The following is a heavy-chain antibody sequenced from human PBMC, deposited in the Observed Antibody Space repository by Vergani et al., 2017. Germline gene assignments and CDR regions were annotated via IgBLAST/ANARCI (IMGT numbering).Heavy chain of an antibody. D-gene: IGHD6-19*01. J-gene: IGHJ5*02. CDR2: IYYSVTT. CDR3: TRHSTVEWLVKLGWIDP. CDR1: GASIRSSNYY. Sequence: QLQLQESGPGLVKPSATLSLTCIVSGASIRSSNYYWGWIRQPPGKGLGWMASIYYSVTTYYNPSLNRRATISVDTSKKQFSLKLSSVTAADTAVYFCTRHSTVEWLVKLGWIDPWGQGILVTVSS. V-gene: IGHV4-39*01.